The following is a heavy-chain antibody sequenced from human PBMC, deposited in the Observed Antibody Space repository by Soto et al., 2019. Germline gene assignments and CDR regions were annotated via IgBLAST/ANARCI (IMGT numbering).Heavy chain of an antibody. D-gene: IGHD6-13*01. Sequence: SETLSLTCTVSGGSISSGGYSWSWIRQPPGKGLEWIGYIYHSGSTYYNPSLKSRVTISVDRSKNQFSLKLSSVTAADTAVYYCARVPQGGSWYYFDYWGQGTLVTVSS. CDR2: IYHSGST. V-gene: IGHV4-30-2*01. CDR3: ARVPQGGSWYYFDY. J-gene: IGHJ4*02. CDR1: GGSISSGGYS.